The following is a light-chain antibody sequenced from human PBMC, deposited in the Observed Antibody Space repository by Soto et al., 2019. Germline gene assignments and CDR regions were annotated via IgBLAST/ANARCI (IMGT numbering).Light chain of an antibody. CDR1: FSNIGTNT. CDR2: SKN. CDR3: ASWDVRLVV. Sequence: QSVLTQPPSASGTPGQRVTISCSGSFSNIGTNTVIWYQQLPGTSPKLLIYSKNQRPSGVPDRFSGSKSGTSASLAISGLQSADEADYYCASWDVRLVVFGGGTKLTGL. J-gene: IGLJ2*01. V-gene: IGLV1-44*01.